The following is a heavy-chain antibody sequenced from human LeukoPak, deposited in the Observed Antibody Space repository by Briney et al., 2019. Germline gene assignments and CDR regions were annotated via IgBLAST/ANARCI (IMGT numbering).Heavy chain of an antibody. CDR1: GGSISSYY. CDR3: ARDGSGISWFGSGH. V-gene: IGHV3-7*05. CDR2: IKQDGSEK. J-gene: IGHJ4*02. Sequence: ETLSLTCTVSGGSISSYYWSWVRQAPGKGLEWVANIKQDGSEKYYVGSVEGRFTISRDNAKNSLYLQMNSLRPDDTAVYYCARDGSGISWFGSGHWGQGTLVTVSS. D-gene: IGHD6-13*01.